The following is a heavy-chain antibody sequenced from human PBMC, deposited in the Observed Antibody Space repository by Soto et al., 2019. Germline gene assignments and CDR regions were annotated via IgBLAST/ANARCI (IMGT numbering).Heavy chain of an antibody. CDR3: ARDVKYYDFWSGYYTDPCMDV. V-gene: IGHV6-1*01. D-gene: IGHD3-3*01. CDR2: TYYRSKWYN. Sequence: WIRQSPSRGLEWLGRTYYRSKWYNDYAVSVKSRITINPDTSKNQFSLQLNSVTPEDTAVYYCARDVKYYDFWSGYYTDPCMDVWGQGTTVTVSS. J-gene: IGHJ6*02.